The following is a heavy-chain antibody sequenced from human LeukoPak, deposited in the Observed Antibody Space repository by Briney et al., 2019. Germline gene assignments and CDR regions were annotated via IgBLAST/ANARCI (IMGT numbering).Heavy chain of an antibody. CDR2: IRSEANSYAT. Sequence: GGSLRLSCAASGFTFSGSVMHWVRQASGKGLEWVGRIRSEANSYATVYAASVKGRFTISRDDSKNTAYLQMNSLKTKDTAVYYCTGGSGWYSPDYWGQGTLVTVSA. CDR3: TGGSGWYSPDY. V-gene: IGHV3-73*01. J-gene: IGHJ4*02. CDR1: GFTFSGSV. D-gene: IGHD6-19*01.